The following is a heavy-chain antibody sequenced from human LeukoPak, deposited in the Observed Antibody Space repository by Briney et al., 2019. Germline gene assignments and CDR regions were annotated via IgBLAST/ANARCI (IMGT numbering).Heavy chain of an antibody. Sequence: GGSLRLSCAASGFTFSSYSMNWVRQAPGKGLEGFSSISSSSSYIYYADSVKGRLTISKDNAKNSLYLQMNSLRAKDPAVYYCASERGWAYCGGDCWDYWGEGTLVTVSS. CDR1: GFTFSSYS. V-gene: IGHV3-21*01. CDR3: ASERGWAYCGGDCWDY. J-gene: IGHJ4*02. CDR2: ISSSSSYI. D-gene: IGHD2-21*02.